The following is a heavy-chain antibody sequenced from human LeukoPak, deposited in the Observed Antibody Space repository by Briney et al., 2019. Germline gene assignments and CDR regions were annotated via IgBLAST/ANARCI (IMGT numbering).Heavy chain of an antibody. Sequence: AXVKVXCXXSGYTFTSYGISWVRQAPGQGLEWMGWISAYNGNTNYAQKLQGRVTMTTDTSTSTAYMELRSLRSDDTAVYYCARLAAAGTSRDYWGQGTLVTVSS. CDR2: ISAYNGNT. CDR1: GYTFTSYG. D-gene: IGHD6-13*01. V-gene: IGHV1-18*01. CDR3: ARLAAAGTSRDY. J-gene: IGHJ4*02.